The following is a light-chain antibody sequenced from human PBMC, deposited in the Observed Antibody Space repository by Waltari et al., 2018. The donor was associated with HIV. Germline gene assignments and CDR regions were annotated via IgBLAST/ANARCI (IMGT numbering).Light chain of an antibody. CDR3: SVWDDSLNGRV. J-gene: IGLJ1*01. CDR1: SSNTGSNT. CDR2: SNK. V-gene: IGLV1-44*01. Sequence: QSALTQPPSASGSPGQSVTISCSGSSSNTGSNTVHWYQQPPGTAPKLRMYSNKQRPSGVPDRFAGSKSGTSASLAISGLQSEDDADYYCSVWDDSLNGRVFGTGTKVTVL.